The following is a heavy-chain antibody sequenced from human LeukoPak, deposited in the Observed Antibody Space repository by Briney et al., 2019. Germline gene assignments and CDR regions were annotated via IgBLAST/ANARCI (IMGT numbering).Heavy chain of an antibody. CDR1: GYTFTSYD. J-gene: IGHJ4*02. Sequence: ASVKVSCKASGYTFTSYDINWVRQATGQGLEWMGWMNPNSGNTGYAQKFQGRVTMTRNTSISTAYMELSRLRSDDTAVYYCARGGLGAVAVAVDYWGQGTLVTVSS. CDR2: MNPNSGNT. CDR3: ARGGLGAVAVAVDY. V-gene: IGHV1-8*01. D-gene: IGHD6-19*01.